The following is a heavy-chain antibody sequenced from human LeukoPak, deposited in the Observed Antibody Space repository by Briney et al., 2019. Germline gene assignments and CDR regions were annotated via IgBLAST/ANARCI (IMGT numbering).Heavy chain of an antibody. CDR2: VRDNGES. V-gene: IGHV4-59*08. J-gene: IGHJ3*02. Sequence: SETLSLTCTVSGGSINTYCWSWIRQSPGKGLEWIAYVRDNGESNYNPSLKSRVAISIDTANNQISLRLNFVTASDTAIYYCARQPANTAAFDIWGLGTMVTVSS. D-gene: IGHD5-18*01. CDR1: GGSINTYC. CDR3: ARQPANTAAFDI.